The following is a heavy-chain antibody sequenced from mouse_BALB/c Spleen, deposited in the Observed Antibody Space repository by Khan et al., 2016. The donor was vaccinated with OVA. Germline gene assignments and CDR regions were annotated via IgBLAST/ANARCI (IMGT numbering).Heavy chain of an antibody. V-gene: IGHV9-3-1*01. D-gene: IGHD2-10*01. Sequence: QIQLVQSGPELKKPGETVKISCKASGYTFTNYGMNWVKQTPGQGLKWMGWINTYTGEPTYVDDFKGRFAFSLATSASTAYLQINHLNNEYTATYFCARPPYFSYVMVYWGQGTSVTVSS. CDR2: INTYTGEP. CDR1: GYTFTNYG. CDR3: ARPPYFSYVMVY. J-gene: IGHJ4*01.